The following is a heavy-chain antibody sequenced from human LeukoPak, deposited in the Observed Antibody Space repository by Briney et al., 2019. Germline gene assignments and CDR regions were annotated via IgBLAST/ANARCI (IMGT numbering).Heavy chain of an antibody. CDR1: GFTLSDYW. Sequence: GGSLRLSCAASGFTLSDYWMSWVRQAPGKGLEWVANIKQDGSEKYYVDSVKGRFTISRDNAKNSLYLQMNSLRAEDTAVYYCAGDLTDCSSTSCFYYMDVWGKGTAVTVSS. V-gene: IGHV3-7*01. CDR3: AGDLTDCSSTSCFYYMDV. D-gene: IGHD2-2*01. CDR2: IKQDGSEK. J-gene: IGHJ6*03.